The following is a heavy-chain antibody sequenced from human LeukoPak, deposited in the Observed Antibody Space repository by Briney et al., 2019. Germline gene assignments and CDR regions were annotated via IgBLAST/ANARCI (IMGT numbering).Heavy chain of an antibody. Sequence: SETLSLTCSVSNGSISSGYYYWGWIRQPPGKGLEWITSIYYTGNTYYNPSLKSRITVSVDTSKNQFSLKVTSVTAADTAVYYCARQPLGARAMITPGHFDYWGQGILVTVSS. CDR2: IYYTGNT. CDR3: ARQPLGARAMITPGHFDY. CDR1: NGSISSGYYY. D-gene: IGHD3-22*01. J-gene: IGHJ4*02. V-gene: IGHV4-39*01.